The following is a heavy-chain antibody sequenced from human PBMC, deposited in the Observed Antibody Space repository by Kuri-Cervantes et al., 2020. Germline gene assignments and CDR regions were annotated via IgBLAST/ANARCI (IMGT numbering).Heavy chain of an antibody. V-gene: IGHV3-30*18. CDR2: ISYDGSNK. Sequence: GGSLRLSCAASGFTFSSYGMHWVRQAPGKGLEWVAVISYDGSNKYYADSVKGRFTISRDNSKNTLYLQMNSLRAEDTAVYYCAKGRPTMITYGSIDYWGQGTLVTVSS. CDR1: GFTFSSYG. D-gene: IGHD3-16*01. J-gene: IGHJ4*02. CDR3: AKGRPTMITYGSIDY.